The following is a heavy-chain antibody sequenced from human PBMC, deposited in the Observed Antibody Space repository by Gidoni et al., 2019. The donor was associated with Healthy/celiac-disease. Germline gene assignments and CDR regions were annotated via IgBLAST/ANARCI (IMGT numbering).Heavy chain of an antibody. CDR2: ISAYNGNT. CDR1: GYTFTSYG. D-gene: IGHD3-10*01. Sequence: QVQLVQSGAEVKKPGASVKVSCKASGYTFTSYGISWVRQAPGQGLEWMGWISAYNGNTNYAQKLQGRVTMTTDTSTSTAYMELRSLRSDDTAVYYCARDRPLLWFGELLSIDYWGQGTLVTVSS. J-gene: IGHJ4*02. CDR3: ARDRPLLWFGELLSIDY. V-gene: IGHV1-18*01.